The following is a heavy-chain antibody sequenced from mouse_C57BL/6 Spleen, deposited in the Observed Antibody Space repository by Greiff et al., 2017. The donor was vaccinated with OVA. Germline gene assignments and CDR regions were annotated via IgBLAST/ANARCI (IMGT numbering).Heavy chain of an antibody. V-gene: IGHV3-6*01. CDR2: ISYDGSN. J-gene: IGHJ3*01. D-gene: IGHD2-4*01. CDR1: GYSITSGYY. CDR3: ANYDYDDAWFAY. Sequence: VQLKQSGPGLVKPSQSLSLTCSVTGYSITSGYYWNWIRQFPGNKLEWMGYISYDGSNNYNPSLKNRSSITRDTSKNQFFLKLNSVTTEDTATYYCANYDYDDAWFAYWGQGTLVTVSA.